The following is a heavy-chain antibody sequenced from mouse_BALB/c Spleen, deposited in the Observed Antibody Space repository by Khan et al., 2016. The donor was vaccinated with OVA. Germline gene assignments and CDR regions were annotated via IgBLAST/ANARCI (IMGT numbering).Heavy chain of an antibody. D-gene: IGHD1-1*01. CDR1: GYTFSSSW. CDR3: ARYFGSRFAY. Sequence: QVQLKESGAELVRPGSSVKISCKASGYTFSSSWMNWVKQRPGQGLEWIGQIYPGDGDTNYNGKFRGKANLTADKSSRTAYMQLSSLTSEDSAVYFCARYFGSRFAYWGQGTLVTVSA. CDR2: IYPGDGDT. V-gene: IGHV1-80*01. J-gene: IGHJ3*01.